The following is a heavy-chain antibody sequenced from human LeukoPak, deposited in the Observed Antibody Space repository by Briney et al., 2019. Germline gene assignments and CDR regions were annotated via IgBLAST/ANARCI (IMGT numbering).Heavy chain of an antibody. V-gene: IGHV4-34*01. CDR1: GGSFSGYY. D-gene: IGHD2/OR15-2a*01. CDR3: ASRPRGLLNPYYYYYMDV. Sequence: SETLSLTCAAYGGSFSGYYWSWIRQPPGKGLEWIGEINHSGSTNYNPSLKSRVTISVDTSKNQFSLKLSSVTAADTAVYYCASRPRGLLNPYYYYYMDVWGKGTTVTVSS. CDR2: INHSGST. J-gene: IGHJ6*03.